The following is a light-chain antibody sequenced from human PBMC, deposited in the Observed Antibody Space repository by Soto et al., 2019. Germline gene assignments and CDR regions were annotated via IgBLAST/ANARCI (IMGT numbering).Light chain of an antibody. V-gene: IGKV3-11*01. J-gene: IGKJ3*01. CDR1: QSVRIY. CDR2: DAS. Sequence: ENVLTQPPGTLSLSPAKRATLSCRASQSVRIYLAWYQQKPGQAPRLLIYDASKRAPGIPARFSGSGSGSDFTLTISRPEPEYLGVYYCQQRSNWVFGPGTKVDIK. CDR3: QQRSNWV.